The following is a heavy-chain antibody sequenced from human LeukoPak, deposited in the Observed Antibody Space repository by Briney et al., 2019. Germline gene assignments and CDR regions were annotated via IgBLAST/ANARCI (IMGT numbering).Heavy chain of an antibody. Sequence: GGSLRLSCAASGFTFSSYAMSRVRQAPGKGLEWVSAISGSGGSTYYADSVKGRFTISRDNSKNTLYLQMNSLRAEDTAVYYCAKKRGDYYDSSGYYDDYWGQGTLVTVSS. CDR1: GFTFSSYA. V-gene: IGHV3-23*01. CDR2: ISGSGGST. J-gene: IGHJ4*02. D-gene: IGHD3-22*01. CDR3: AKKRGDYYDSSGYYDDY.